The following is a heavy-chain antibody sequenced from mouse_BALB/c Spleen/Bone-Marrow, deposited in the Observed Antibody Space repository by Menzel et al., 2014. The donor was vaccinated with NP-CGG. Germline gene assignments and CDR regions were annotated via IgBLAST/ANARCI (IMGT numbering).Heavy chain of an antibody. J-gene: IGHJ4*01. D-gene: IGHD2-3*01. Sequence: DVHLVESEGGLVKPGGSLKLSCAASGFTFSSFAMSWIRQSPEKRLEWVAEISSGGSYTYYPDTVTGRFTISRDNAKNTLYLEMSSLRSEDTAMYYCAIMKNYAMDYWGQGTSVTVSS. CDR3: AIMKNYAMDY. CDR1: GFTFSSFA. CDR2: ISSGGSYT. V-gene: IGHV5-9-4*01.